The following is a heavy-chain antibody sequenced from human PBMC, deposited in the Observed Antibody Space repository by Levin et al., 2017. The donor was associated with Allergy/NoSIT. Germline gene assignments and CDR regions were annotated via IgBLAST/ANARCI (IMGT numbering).Heavy chain of an antibody. CDR2: ISSRSRYT. J-gene: IGHJ6*03. CDR1: GFTFSDYY. Sequence: GGSLRLSCAASGFTFSDYYMSWIRQAPGKGLEWGEYISSRSRYTNYADSVKGRFTISRDNAKNSLYLQMNSLRAEDTAVYYCARSRSGGSLYYDYYMDVWGKGTTVTVSS. V-gene: IGHV3-11*03. CDR3: ARSRSGGSLYYDYYMDV. D-gene: IGHD2-15*01.